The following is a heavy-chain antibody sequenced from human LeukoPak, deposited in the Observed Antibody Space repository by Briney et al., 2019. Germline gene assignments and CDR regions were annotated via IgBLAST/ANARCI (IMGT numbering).Heavy chain of an antibody. CDR3: ARIYSYGSDY. CDR1: GYSISSGYY. Sequence: SETLSLTCTVSGYSISSGYYWGWIRQPPGKGLEWIGSIYHSGSTYYNPSLKSRVTISVDTSKNQFSLKLSSVTAADTAVYYCARIYSYGSDYWGQGTLVTVSS. CDR2: IYHSGST. D-gene: IGHD5-18*01. V-gene: IGHV4-38-2*02. J-gene: IGHJ4*02.